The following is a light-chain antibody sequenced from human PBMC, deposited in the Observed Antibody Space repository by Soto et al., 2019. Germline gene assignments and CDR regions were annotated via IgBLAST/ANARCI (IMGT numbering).Light chain of an antibody. CDR2: DVS. CDR3: SSYTSSSTVV. J-gene: IGLJ2*01. V-gene: IGLV2-14*03. CDR1: SRDVGGSNS. Sequence: QSALTQAASVSGSPGQSITMSCTGTSRDVGGSNSVSWYQQHPGKAPKLLIYDVSNRPSGVSNRFSGSKSGNTASLTISGLQAEDEADYYCSSYTSSSTVVFGGGTKLTVL.